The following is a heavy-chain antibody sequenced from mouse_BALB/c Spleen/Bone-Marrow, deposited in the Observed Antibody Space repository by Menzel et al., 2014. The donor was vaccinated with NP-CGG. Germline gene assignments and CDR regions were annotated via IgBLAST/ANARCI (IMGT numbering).Heavy chain of an antibody. CDR2: IYPGDGST. CDR1: GYTFTSYD. V-gene: IGHV1S56*01. Sequence: QVQLKHSGPELVKPGALVKISCKASGYTFTSYDINWVKQRPGQGLEWIGWIYPGDGSTKYNENFKGKATLTADKSSSTAYMQLSSLTSENSAVYFCARSGDSSGYGFAYWGQGTLVTVSA. CDR3: ARSGDSSGYGFAY. J-gene: IGHJ3*01. D-gene: IGHD3-2*01.